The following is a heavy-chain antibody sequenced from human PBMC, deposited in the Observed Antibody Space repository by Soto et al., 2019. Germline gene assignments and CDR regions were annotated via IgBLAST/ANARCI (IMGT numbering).Heavy chain of an antibody. V-gene: IGHV1-69*12. D-gene: IGHD2-8*01. J-gene: IGHJ5*02. CDR3: ATSTIGVWDLFWWFRP. CDR2: IIPIFGTA. Sequence: QVQLVQSGAEVKKPGSSVKVSCKASGGTFSSYAISWVRQAPGQGLEWMGGIIPIFGTANYAQKFQGRVTITADEXAXSAYMELSSLRSEDTAVYSCATSTIGVWDLFWWFRPWGQGTLVTVSS. CDR1: GGTFSSYA.